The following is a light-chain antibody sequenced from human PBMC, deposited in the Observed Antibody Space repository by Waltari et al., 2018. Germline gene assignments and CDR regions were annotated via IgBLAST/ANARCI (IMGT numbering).Light chain of an antibody. CDR2: GAS. CDR3: QHYVRLPAT. J-gene: IGKJ1*01. CDR1: QSVGTS. V-gene: IGKV3-20*01. Sequence: CRASQSVGTSLAWYQQKPGQAPRRLIFGASRRVTGIPDRFSGSGSGTDFSLTISRLEPEDFAVYYCQHYVRLPATFGQGTKVEI.